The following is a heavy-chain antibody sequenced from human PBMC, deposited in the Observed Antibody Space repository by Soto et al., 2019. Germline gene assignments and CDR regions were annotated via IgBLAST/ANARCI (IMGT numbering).Heavy chain of an antibody. J-gene: IGHJ6*03. CDR3: AADSGLVPAARSYHYYYYYMDV. D-gene: IGHD2-2*01. V-gene: IGHV1-58*02. Sequence: VKVSCKASGFTFTSSAMQWVRQARGRRLEWIGWIVVGSGNTNYAQKFQERVTITRDMSTSTAYMELSSLRSEDTAVYYCAADSGLVPAARSYHYYYYYMDVWGKGTTVTVSS. CDR2: IVVGSGNT. CDR1: GFTFTSSA.